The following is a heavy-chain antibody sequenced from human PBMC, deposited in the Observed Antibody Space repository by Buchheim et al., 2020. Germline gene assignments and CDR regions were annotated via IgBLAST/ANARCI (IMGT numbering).Heavy chain of an antibody. V-gene: IGHV3-30*18. CDR2: ISYDGGNK. Sequence: QVQLVESGGGVVKPGRSLRLSCAASGFTFSSYGMPWVRQAPGKGRGWVAVISYDGGNKYYAAPVKGRFTISRANSKNTLYLQMNSLRAEDTAVYYCAKPTVGGWYYFDYWGQGTL. CDR1: GFTFSSYG. CDR3: AKPTVGGWYYFDY. J-gene: IGHJ4*02. D-gene: IGHD6-19*01.